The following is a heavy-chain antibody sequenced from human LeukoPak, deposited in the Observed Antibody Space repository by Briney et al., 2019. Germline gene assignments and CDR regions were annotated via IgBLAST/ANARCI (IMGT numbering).Heavy chain of an antibody. Sequence: GGSLRLSCAASEFTFSSYTMNWVRQAPGKGLEWFSSISGISNYIYYADSVKGRFTISRDNAKNSLYLQMNSLRAEDTAVYYCARVVITNFDYWGQGTLVTVSS. CDR3: ARVVITNFDY. CDR2: ISGISNYI. V-gene: IGHV3-21*01. D-gene: IGHD3-16*01. J-gene: IGHJ4*02. CDR1: EFTFSSYT.